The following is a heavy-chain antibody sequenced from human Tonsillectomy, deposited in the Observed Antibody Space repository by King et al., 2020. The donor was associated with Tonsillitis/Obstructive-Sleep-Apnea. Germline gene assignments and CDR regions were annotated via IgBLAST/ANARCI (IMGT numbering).Heavy chain of an antibody. V-gene: IGHV3-33*01. D-gene: IGHD3-3*01. CDR2: IWYDGSNK. CDR3: AGEGDFWSGIIHSWFDP. Sequence: VQLVESGGGVVQPGRSLRLSCAASGFTFSSYGMHWVRQAPGKGLEWVAVIWYDGSNKYYADSVKGRFTISRDNSKNTLYLQMNSLRAEDTAVYYCAGEGDFWSGIIHSWFDPWGQGPLVTVSS. J-gene: IGHJ5*02. CDR1: GFTFSSYG.